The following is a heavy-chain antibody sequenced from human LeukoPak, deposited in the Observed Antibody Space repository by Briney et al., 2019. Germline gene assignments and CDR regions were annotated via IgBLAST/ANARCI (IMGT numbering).Heavy chain of an antibody. CDR3: ARASFFDY. V-gene: IGHV3-30*04. CDR2: ISYDGSNK. J-gene: IGHJ4*02. D-gene: IGHD6-6*01. CDR1: GFTFSSYA. Sequence: GGSLRLSCAASGFTFSSYAMHWVRQAPGKGLEWVAVISYDGSNKYYADSVKGRFTISRDNSKNTQYLQMNSLRAEDTAVYYCARASFFDYWGQGTLVTVSS.